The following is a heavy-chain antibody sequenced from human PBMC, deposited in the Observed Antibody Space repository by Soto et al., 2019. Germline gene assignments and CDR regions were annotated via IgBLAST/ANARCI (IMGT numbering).Heavy chain of an antibody. CDR1: GGSFSGYY. V-gene: IGHV4-34*01. CDR2: INHSGST. CDR3: ANFMVRGPLKFDP. J-gene: IGHJ5*02. Sequence: QVQLQQWGAGLLKSSETLSLTCAVYGGSFSGYYWSWIRQPPGKGLEWIGEINHSGSTNYNPSLKSRVPMSVDTSKHQFSLKLSSVTAADTAVYYCANFMVRGPLKFDPWGQGTLVTVSS. D-gene: IGHD3-10*01.